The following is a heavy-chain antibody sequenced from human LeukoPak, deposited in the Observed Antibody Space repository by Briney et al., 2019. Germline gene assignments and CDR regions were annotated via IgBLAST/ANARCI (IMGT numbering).Heavy chain of an antibody. CDR3: ARGLSDYYDSSGYNYYYYGMDV. D-gene: IGHD3-22*01. J-gene: IGHJ6*02. CDR2: ISAYNGNT. CDR1: GYTFTSYG. V-gene: IGHV1-18*01. Sequence: ASVKVSCKASGYTFTSYGISWVRQAPGQGLEWMGWISAYNGNTNYAQKLQGRVTMTTDTSTSTAYMELRSLRSDDTAVYYCARGLSDYYDSSGYNYYYYGMDVWGQGTTVTVSS.